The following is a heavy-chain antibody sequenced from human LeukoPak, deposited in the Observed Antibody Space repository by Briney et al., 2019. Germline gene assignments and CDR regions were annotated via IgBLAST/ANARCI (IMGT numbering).Heavy chain of an antibody. CDR1: GFTFSDYY. Sequence: GGSLRLSCAAAGFTFSDYYMSWIHQAPGKGLEWVSYISSSGSTIYYADSVKGRFTISRDNAKNSLYLQMNSLRAEDTAVYYCARAKGPSGRDGYNSPDYWGQGTLVTVSS. CDR3: ARAKGPSGRDGYNSPDY. J-gene: IGHJ4*02. V-gene: IGHV3-11*01. D-gene: IGHD5-24*01. CDR2: ISSSGSTI.